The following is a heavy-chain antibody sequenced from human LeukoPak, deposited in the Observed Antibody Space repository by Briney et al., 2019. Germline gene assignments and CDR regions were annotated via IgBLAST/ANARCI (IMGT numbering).Heavy chain of an antibody. Sequence: ASVKVSCKASGYTFTSYGISWVRQAPGQGLEWMGWISAYNGNTNYAQKLQGRVTMTEDTSTDTAYMELSSLRSEDTAVYYCATAREYYDFWSGYYTSSYGMDVWGQGTTVTVSS. CDR3: ATAREYYDFWSGYYTSSYGMDV. CDR2: ISAYNGNT. D-gene: IGHD3-3*01. J-gene: IGHJ6*02. CDR1: GYTFTSYG. V-gene: IGHV1-18*01.